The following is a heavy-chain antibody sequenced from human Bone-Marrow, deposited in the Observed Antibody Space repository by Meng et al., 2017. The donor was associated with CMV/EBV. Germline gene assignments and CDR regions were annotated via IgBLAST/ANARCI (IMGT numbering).Heavy chain of an antibody. J-gene: IGHJ4*02. D-gene: IGHD2-15*01. CDR3: ARPTAGTSATLIDY. Sequence: SETLSLTCTVSGSSISSTTHFWVWIRQPPGKGLEWIGSIFDSGSTYYAPSLKSRVTISLNTSKNHFSLKLSSVTAADTAVYYCARPTAGTSATLIDYWGQGTLVTASS. CDR2: IFDSGST. V-gene: IGHV4-39*02. CDR1: GSSISSTTHF.